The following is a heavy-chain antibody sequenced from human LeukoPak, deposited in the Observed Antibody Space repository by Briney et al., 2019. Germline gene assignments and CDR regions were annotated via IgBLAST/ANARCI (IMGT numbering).Heavy chain of an antibody. CDR3: ARQGIEISGWSGAEFDY. V-gene: IGHV4-39*01. Sequence: PSETLSLTCTVSGGSISSTSYYWGWIRQPPGKGLEWIGSIYFSGSTYYNPSLKSRLTISVDTSKNQFSLNLSSVTAADTAVYFCARQGIEISGWSGAEFDYWGQGTLVTVSS. J-gene: IGHJ4*02. D-gene: IGHD6-19*01. CDR2: IYFSGST. CDR1: GGSISSTSYY.